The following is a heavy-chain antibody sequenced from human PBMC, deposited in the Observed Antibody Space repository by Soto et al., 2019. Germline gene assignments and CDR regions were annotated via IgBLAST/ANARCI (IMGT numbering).Heavy chain of an antibody. CDR1: GYTFTSYE. D-gene: IGHD3-3*01. V-gene: IGHV1-8*01. CDR3: ARDFWSGYASNYYYYMDV. Sequence: ASVKVSCKASGYTFTSYEIDWVRQDTGQGLEWMGWMNPNSGNTGYAQKFQGRVTMTGDTSTSTAYMELSRLRSEDTAVYYCARDFWSGYASNYYYYMDVWGKGTTVTVSS. J-gene: IGHJ6*03. CDR2: MNPNSGNT.